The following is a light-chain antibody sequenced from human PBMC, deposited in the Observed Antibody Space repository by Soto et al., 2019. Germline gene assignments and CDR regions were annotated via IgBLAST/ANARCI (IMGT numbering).Light chain of an antibody. V-gene: IGKV3-20*01. J-gene: IGKJ4*01. CDR1: QSVSSSY. CDR3: QQYGSSPLT. CDR2: GAS. Sequence: EIVLTQSPATLSSSPGERSTLSCSSSQSVSSSYLAWYQQKPGQAPRLLIYGASSRATGIPDRFSGSGSGTDFTLTISRLEPEDFAVYYCQQYGSSPLTFGGGTKVDIK.